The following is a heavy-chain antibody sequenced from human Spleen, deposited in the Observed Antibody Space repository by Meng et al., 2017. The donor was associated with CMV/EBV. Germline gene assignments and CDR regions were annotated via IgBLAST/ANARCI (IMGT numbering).Heavy chain of an antibody. CDR2: IYYSGST. J-gene: IGHJ5*02. V-gene: IGHV4-61*01. D-gene: IGHD6-13*01. Sequence: SETLSLTCTVSGGSVSSGSYYWSWIRQPPGKGLEWIGYIYYSGSTNYNPSLKSRVTISVDTSKNQFSLKLSSVTAADTAVYYCARVVEQQPTRYNWFDPWGQGTLVTVSS. CDR1: GGSVSSGSYY. CDR3: ARVVEQQPTRYNWFDP.